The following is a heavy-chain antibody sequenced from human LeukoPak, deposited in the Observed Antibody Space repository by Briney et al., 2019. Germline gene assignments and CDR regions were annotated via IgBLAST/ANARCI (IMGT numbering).Heavy chain of an antibody. CDR3: ARERDKKYYYDSSGYYVLFY. CDR1: GYTFTGYY. D-gene: IGHD3-22*01. V-gene: IGHV1-2*06. CDR2: INPNSGGT. Sequence: ASVKVSCKASGYTFTGYYMHWVRQAPGQGLEWMGRINPNSGGTNYARKFQGRVTMTRDTSISTAYMELSRLRSDDTAVYYCARERDKKYYYDSSGYYVLFYWGQGTLVIVSS. J-gene: IGHJ4*02.